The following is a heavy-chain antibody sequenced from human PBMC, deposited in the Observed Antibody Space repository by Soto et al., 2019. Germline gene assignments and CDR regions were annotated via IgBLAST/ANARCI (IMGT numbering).Heavy chain of an antibody. CDR3: APLSVSLSGPYGIHV. V-gene: IGHV4-39*01. J-gene: IGHJ6*02. Sequence: PSETLSLTCSVSGYSVSSSDCYWAWIRQPPGKGLEWIGSMFYSGLTYYNPSLKSRVTLSVDTSKNQFSVRLNSVTAADTAVYYCAPLSVSLSGPYGIHVWGQGTTVTVS. CDR1: GYSVSSSDCY. CDR2: MFYSGLT. D-gene: IGHD2-15*01.